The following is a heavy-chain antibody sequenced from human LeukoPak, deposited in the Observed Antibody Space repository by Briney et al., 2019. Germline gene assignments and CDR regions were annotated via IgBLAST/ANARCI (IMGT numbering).Heavy chain of an antibody. D-gene: IGHD6-13*01. Sequence: PGGSLRLSCAASGFTFSTYAMSWVRQAPGKGLEWVSAISGSGGCTYYADSVKGRFTISRDNSKNTLYLQMNSLRAEDTAVYYCAKDLKGSNWYPFDYWGQGTLVTVSS. CDR3: AKDLKGSNWYPFDY. J-gene: IGHJ4*02. V-gene: IGHV3-23*01. CDR1: GFTFSTYA. CDR2: ISGSGGCT.